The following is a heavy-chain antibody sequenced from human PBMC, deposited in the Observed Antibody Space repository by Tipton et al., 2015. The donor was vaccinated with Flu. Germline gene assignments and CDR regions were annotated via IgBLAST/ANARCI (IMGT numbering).Heavy chain of an antibody. V-gene: IGHV4-38-2*02. Sequence: TLSLTCTVSGYSISSGYYWGWIRQPPGKGLEWIGSIYHSGSTYYNPSLKSRVTISVDTSKNQFSLKLSSVTAADTAVYYCARDHPYDFRSGYAFDIWGQGTMVTVSS. D-gene: IGHD3-3*01. J-gene: IGHJ3*02. CDR3: ARDHPYDFRSGYAFDI. CDR1: GYSISSGYY. CDR2: IYHSGST.